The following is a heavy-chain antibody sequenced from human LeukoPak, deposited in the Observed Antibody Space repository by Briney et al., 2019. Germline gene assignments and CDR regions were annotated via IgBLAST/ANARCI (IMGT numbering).Heavy chain of an antibody. D-gene: IGHD1-26*01. CDR2: ISGSGGST. CDR1: GFTFSSYA. V-gene: IGHV3-23*01. Sequence: PGGSLRLSCAASGFTFSSYAMSWVRQAPGKGLEWVSAISGSGGSTYYADSVKGRFTISRDNSKNTLYLQMNSLRAEDTAVYYCARDSGSSYYFDYWGQGTLVTVSS. J-gene: IGHJ4*02. CDR3: ARDSGSSYYFDY.